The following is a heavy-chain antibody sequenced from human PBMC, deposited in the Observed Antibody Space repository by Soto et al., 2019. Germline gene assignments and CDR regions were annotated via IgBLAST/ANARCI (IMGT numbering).Heavy chain of an antibody. V-gene: IGHV4-34*01. CDR2: INHRRST. Sequence: SETLSLTCAVYGGSFSGYYWSWIRQPPGKGLEWIGEINHRRSTNYNPSLKSRVTISVDTTKNQFSLKLSSVTAADTALYYCARPTRQWLGLRYYYGMDVWGQGTTVT. CDR1: GGSFSGYY. CDR3: ARPTRQWLGLRYYYGMDV. J-gene: IGHJ6*02. D-gene: IGHD6-19*01.